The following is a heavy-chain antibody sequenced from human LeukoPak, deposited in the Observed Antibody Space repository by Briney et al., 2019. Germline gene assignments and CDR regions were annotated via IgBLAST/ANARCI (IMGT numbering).Heavy chain of an antibody. J-gene: IGHJ4*02. CDR3: VGLVFGAGTTN. V-gene: IGHV6-1*01. CDR2: TYYRCKWYN. D-gene: IGHD1-7*01. Sequence: SQTLSLPCALSGDIFSSNSASWHWITQSPSRGLEWLGRTYYRCKWYNDYAVSVKSRITINPDTSKNQFSLQLNSVSPEDTAVHYCVGLVFGAGTTNGGQGTLVTVST. CDR1: GDIFSSNSAS.